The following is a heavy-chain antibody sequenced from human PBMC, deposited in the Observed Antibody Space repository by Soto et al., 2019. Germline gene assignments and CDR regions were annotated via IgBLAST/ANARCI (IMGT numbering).Heavy chain of an antibody. CDR3: ARQHPLDSRVWYD. D-gene: IGHD6-19*01. J-gene: IGHJ4*02. CDR2: IYPRDSDI. Sequence: GVSLKISCKGFGDSFTGFWIGWVRQMPGKGLEWVASIYPRDSDIRYNPSYQGQVTISADRSTTTAYLQWSSLKASDTAIYYCARQHPLDSRVWYDWGQGTLVTVSS. CDR1: GDSFTGFW. V-gene: IGHV5-51*01.